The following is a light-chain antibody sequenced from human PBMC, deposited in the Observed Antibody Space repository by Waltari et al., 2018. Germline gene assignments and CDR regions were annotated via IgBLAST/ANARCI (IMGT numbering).Light chain of an antibody. V-gene: IGKV1-39*01. Sequence: DIQMTQSPSSLYASVGDRVTITCRASQSISSYLNWNQQKPVKAPKLLIYAASSLQSGVPSRFSGSGSGTDFTLTISSLQPEDFATYYCQQSYSTPLTFGGGTKVEIK. J-gene: IGKJ4*01. CDR2: AAS. CDR1: QSISSY. CDR3: QQSYSTPLT.